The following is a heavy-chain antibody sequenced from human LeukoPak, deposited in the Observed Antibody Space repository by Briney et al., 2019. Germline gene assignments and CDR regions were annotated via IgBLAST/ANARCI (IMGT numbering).Heavy chain of an antibody. CDR1: GGSFSGYY. J-gene: IGHJ6*03. CDR2: INHSGST. V-gene: IGHV4-34*01. Sequence: SETLSLTCTVYGGSFSGYYWSWIRQPPGKGLEWIGEINHSGSTNYNPSLKSRVTISVDTSKNQFSLKLSSVTAAGTAVYYCARERRSQAAQIALRYYYYMDVWGKGTTVTLSS. CDR3: ARERRSQAAQIALRYYYYMDV. D-gene: IGHD6-6*01.